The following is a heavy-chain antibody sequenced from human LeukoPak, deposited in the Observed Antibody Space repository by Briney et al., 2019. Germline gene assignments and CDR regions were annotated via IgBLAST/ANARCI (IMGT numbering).Heavy chain of an antibody. Sequence: ASVKVSCKASGYTFTGYYMHWVRQAPGQGLEWMGWINPNSGGTNYAQKFQGRVTMTRDTSISTAYMELSRLTSDDTAVYYCARSYNYGRGGHFDYWGQGTLVTVSS. J-gene: IGHJ4*02. V-gene: IGHV1-2*02. CDR2: INPNSGGT. CDR1: GYTFTGYY. D-gene: IGHD5-18*01. CDR3: ARSYNYGRGGHFDY.